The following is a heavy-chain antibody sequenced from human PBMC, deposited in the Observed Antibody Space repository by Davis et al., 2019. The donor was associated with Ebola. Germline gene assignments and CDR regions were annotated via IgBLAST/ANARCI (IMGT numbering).Heavy chain of an antibody. V-gene: IGHV3-15*07. CDR2: IKSKTDGGTT. CDR1: GFTFSNAW. D-gene: IGHD6-25*01. CDR3: TAATSTLNYYYYYGMDV. Sequence: GESLKISCAASGFTFSNAWMNWVRQAPGKGLEWVGRIKSKTDGGTTDYAAPVKGRFTISRDDSKNTLYLQMNSLKTEDTAVYYCTAATSTLNYYYYYGMDVWGQGTTVTVSS. J-gene: IGHJ6*02.